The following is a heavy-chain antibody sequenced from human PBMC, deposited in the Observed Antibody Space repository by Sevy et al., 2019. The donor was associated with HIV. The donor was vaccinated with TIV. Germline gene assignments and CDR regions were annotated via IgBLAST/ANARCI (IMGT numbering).Heavy chain of an antibody. CDR1: GYTLTKLS. Sequence: ASVKVSCKVSGYTLTKLSMHWVRQGPGKGLEWMGSFDPEDGETIYAQKFQGRVTMTEDTSTDTAHMELRSLKSEDTAVYYCATTKDYYECSGSPFDYWGQGTLVTVSS. CDR2: FDPEDGET. D-gene: IGHD3-22*01. CDR3: ATTKDYYECSGSPFDY. V-gene: IGHV1-24*01. J-gene: IGHJ4*02.